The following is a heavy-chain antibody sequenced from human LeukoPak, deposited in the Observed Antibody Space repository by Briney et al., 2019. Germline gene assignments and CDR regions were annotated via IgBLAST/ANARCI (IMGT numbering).Heavy chain of an antibody. V-gene: IGHV4-34*01. CDR2: TNPSTST. Sequence: MTSETLSLTCAVYGGSFSGYYWSWIRQPPGKGLEWIGETNPSTSTNYNPSLKSRVSISADTSKNQFSLKLTSVTAADTAVYYCARIWPDLWGQGTLVTVSS. CDR3: ARIWPDL. J-gene: IGHJ5*02. D-gene: IGHD3-16*01. CDR1: GGSFSGYY.